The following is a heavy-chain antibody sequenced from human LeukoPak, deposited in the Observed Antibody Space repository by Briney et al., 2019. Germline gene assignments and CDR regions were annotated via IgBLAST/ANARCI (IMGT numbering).Heavy chain of an antibody. V-gene: IGHV3-7*01. Sequence: GGSLRLSCEASGFTFSTYWMGWVRQAPGKGLEWLANIDPDGSDTYYVDSVKGRFAISRDNAKKSMFLQMNSLRAEETAVYYCARVKVAYDFWSGPVGPPVYWGQGTLVTVSS. CDR3: ARVKVAYDFWSGPVGPPVY. J-gene: IGHJ4*02. CDR1: GFTFSTYW. CDR2: IDPDGSDT. D-gene: IGHD3-3*01.